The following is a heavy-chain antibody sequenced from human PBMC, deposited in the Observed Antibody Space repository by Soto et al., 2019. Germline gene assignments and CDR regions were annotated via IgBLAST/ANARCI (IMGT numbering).Heavy chain of an antibody. J-gene: IGHJ5*02. CDR2: ISSSGSTI. D-gene: IGHD3-10*01. CDR1: GFTFSSYE. V-gene: IGHV3-48*03. Sequence: GGSLRLSCAASGFTFSSYEMNWVRQAPGMGLEWVSYISSSGSTIYYADSVKGRFTISRDNAKNSLYLQMNSLRAEDTAVYYCARSIRWFGPRGSSYNWFDPWGQGTLVTVSS. CDR3: ARSIRWFGPRGSSYNWFDP.